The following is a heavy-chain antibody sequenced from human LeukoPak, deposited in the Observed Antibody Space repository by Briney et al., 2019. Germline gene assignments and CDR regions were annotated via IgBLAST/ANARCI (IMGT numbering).Heavy chain of an antibody. J-gene: IGHJ4*02. CDR3: ARDIGYYDSSGYYYY. Sequence: PGGSLRLSCAASGFTFSSYWMSWVRQAPGKGLEWVANIKQDGSEKYYVDSVKGRFTISRDNAKNSLYLQMNSLRAEDTAVYYCARDIGYYDSSGYYYYWGQGTLVTVSS. CDR1: GFTFSSYW. V-gene: IGHV3-7*01. CDR2: IKQDGSEK. D-gene: IGHD3-22*01.